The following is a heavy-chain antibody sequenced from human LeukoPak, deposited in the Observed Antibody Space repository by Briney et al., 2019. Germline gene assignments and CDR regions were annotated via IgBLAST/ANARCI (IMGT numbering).Heavy chain of an antibody. V-gene: IGHV1-46*01. D-gene: IGHD3-16*01. CDR3: ARGGDDYGMDV. CDR2: INPRGGGT. CDR1: GYSFTRYY. J-gene: IGHJ6*02. Sequence: EASVKLSCTASGYSFTRYYMHWVRQAPGQGLEWMGIINPRGGGTTYAQKFQGRVTMTRDTSTSTVYRELSSLRSEGTAVYYCARGGDDYGMDVWGQGTTVTVAS.